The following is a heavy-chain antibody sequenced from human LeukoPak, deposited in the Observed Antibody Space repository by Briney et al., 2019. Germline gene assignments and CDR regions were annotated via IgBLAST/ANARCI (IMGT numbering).Heavy chain of an antibody. CDR1: GFTFTKYA. CDR3: AKGGITMTDYYFDY. CDR2: ISDSGGST. J-gene: IGHJ4*02. D-gene: IGHD1-14*01. V-gene: IGHV3-23*01. Sequence: GGSLRLSCAVSGFTFTKYAMTWVRQAPGEGLEWVSAISDSGGSTYYADSVEGRFTISRDNSKNTLYLQMNSLRAEDTAVYYCAKGGITMTDYYFDYWGQGTLVTVSS.